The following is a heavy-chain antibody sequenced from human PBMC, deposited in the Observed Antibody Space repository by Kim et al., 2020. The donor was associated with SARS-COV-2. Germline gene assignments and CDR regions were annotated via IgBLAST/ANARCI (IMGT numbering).Heavy chain of an antibody. V-gene: IGHV1-2*06. CDR1: GYTFTGYY. CDR2: INPNSGGT. D-gene: IGHD1-26*01. J-gene: IGHJ4*02. Sequence: ASVKVSCKASGYTFTGYYMHWVRQAPGQGLEWMGRINPNSGGTNYAQKFQGRVTMTRDTSISTAYMELSRLRSDDTAVYYCASLSGSYSEYYFDYWGQGTLVTVSS. CDR3: ASLSGSYSEYYFDY.